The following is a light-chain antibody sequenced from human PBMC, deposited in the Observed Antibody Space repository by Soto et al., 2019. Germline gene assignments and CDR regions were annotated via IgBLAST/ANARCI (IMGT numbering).Light chain of an antibody. J-gene: IGKJ2*01. Sequence: DIQMTQSPSSLSAFVGDRVTITCRASQSVSIYLNWYQQKPGKAPKLLVYDVSSLQSGVPSRFIGSGSGTDFTLTISSLQPEDSATYYCQQSYITPRAFGQGTKLEIK. CDR3: QQSYITPRA. CDR2: DVS. CDR1: QSVSIY. V-gene: IGKV1-39*01.